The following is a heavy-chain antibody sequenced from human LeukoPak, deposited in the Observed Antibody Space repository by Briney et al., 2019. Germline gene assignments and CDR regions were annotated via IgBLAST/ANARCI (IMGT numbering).Heavy chain of an antibody. CDR1: GFTFADYA. Sequence: GGSLRLSCAASGFTFADYAMHWVRHAPGKGLEWVSLISWEGDTTYYADTVRGRFTISRDNTKSSLYLQMNSLRTEDTAFYYCARDTDYGSATNYFDYWGQGTLVSVSS. CDR2: ISWEGDTT. D-gene: IGHD3-10*01. CDR3: ARDTDYGSATNYFDY. V-gene: IGHV3-43*01. J-gene: IGHJ4*02.